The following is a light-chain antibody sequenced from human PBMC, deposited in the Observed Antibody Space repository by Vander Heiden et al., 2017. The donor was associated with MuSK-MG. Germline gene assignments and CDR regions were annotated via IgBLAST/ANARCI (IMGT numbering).Light chain of an antibody. V-gene: IGKV1-9*01. CDR3: QQLNNYPLT. Sequence: DIQLTQSPSFLPAFVGDRVTITCRASQDISIYIAWYQQKPGKAPKVLIYEASTLQSGVPSRFSGSGSGTEFTLTITSLQAEDFATYYCQQLNNYPLTFGGGTKVEIK. CDR2: EAS. CDR1: QDISIY. J-gene: IGKJ4*01.